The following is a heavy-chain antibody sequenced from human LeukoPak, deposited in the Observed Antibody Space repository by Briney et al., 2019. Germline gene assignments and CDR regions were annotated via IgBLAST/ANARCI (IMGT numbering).Heavy chain of an antibody. Sequence: SQTLSLTCAVSGGSISSGGYSWSWIRQPPGKGLEWIGYIYHSGSTYYNPSLKSRVTISVDRSKNQFSLKLSSVTAADTAVYYCARGPAAYGGYDYWGQGTLVTVSS. V-gene: IGHV4-30-2*01. CDR1: GGSISSGGYS. CDR2: IYHSGST. D-gene: IGHD1-26*01. J-gene: IGHJ4*02. CDR3: ARGPAAYGGYDY.